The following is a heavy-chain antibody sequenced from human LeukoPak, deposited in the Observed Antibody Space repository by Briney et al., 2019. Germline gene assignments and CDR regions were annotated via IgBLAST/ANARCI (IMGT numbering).Heavy chain of an antibody. CDR2: INPSGGAT. D-gene: IGHD3-10*01. CDR3: ARVLWFGELPRHD. J-gene: IGHJ4*02. CDR1: GYTFTTYH. V-gene: IGHV1-46*01. Sequence: ASVNVSCKTSGYTFTTYHMHWVRQAPGQGLEWMGIINPSGGATTYAQKFQGRVTMTRDTSTSTVYMELSSLTSEDTAVYYCARVLWFGELPRHDWGKGSLLTVSS.